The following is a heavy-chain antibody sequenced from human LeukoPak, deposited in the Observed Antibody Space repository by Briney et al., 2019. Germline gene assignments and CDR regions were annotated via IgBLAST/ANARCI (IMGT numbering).Heavy chain of an antibody. CDR3: ASLVFGYSSSWYYYYYMDV. Sequence: PGGSLRLSCAASGFTFSSYWMHWVRQAPGKGLVWVSRINSDGSSTSYADSVKGRFTISRDNDKHTLYLQMNSLRAEDTAVYYCASLVFGYSSSWYYYYYMDVWGKGTTVTISS. CDR2: INSDGSST. CDR1: GFTFSSYW. V-gene: IGHV3-74*01. D-gene: IGHD6-13*01. J-gene: IGHJ6*03.